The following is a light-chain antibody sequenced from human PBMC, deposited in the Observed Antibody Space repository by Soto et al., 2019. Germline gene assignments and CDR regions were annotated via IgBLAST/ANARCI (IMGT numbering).Light chain of an antibody. V-gene: IGKV3-11*01. CDR2: GSS. Sequence: ETVLTQSPATLSVSPGERATLSCRASQSVSNYLAWYQQRPVQAPRLLIDGSSKRSTAIPARFSGSGSGTDLTLTIDSREPEDVSIYYCRQRNNWPPLTFGQGTLVENK. J-gene: IGKJ4*01. CDR1: QSVSNY. CDR3: RQRNNWPPLT.